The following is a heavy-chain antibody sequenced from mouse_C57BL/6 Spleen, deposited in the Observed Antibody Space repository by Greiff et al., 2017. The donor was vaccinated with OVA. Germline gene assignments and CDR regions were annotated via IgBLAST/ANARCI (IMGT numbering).Heavy chain of an antibody. CDR1: GYSITSGYY. CDR3: ARGENYFDY. V-gene: IGHV3-6*01. J-gene: IGHJ2*01. Sequence: EVKLQQSGPGLVKPSQSLSLTCSVTGYSITSGYYWNWIRQFPGNKLEWMGYISYDGSNNYNPSLKNRISITRDTSKNQFFLKLNSVTTEDTATYYCARGENYFDYWGQGTTLTVSS. CDR2: ISYDGSN.